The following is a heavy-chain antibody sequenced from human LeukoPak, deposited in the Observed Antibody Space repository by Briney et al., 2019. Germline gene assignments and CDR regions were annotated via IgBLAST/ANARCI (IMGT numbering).Heavy chain of an antibody. Sequence: GGSLRLSCAGSGFTFSNYGMHWVRQAPGKGLEWVAFISYDGSDKYYADSVKGRFTISRDNSKNTLYLQMNSLRPEDTAVYYCAKDEVGTPAHWYFDLWGRGTLVTVSS. V-gene: IGHV3-30*18. D-gene: IGHD4-23*01. J-gene: IGHJ2*01. CDR3: AKDEVGTPAHWYFDL. CDR1: GFTFSNYG. CDR2: ISYDGSDK.